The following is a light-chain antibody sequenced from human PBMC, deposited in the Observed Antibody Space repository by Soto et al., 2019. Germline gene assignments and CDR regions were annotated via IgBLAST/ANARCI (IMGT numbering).Light chain of an antibody. CDR2: EVR. Sequence: ALAQPASVSGSPGQSITISCTGTSSDVGSYNYVSWYQQPPGKAPKLMIYEVRNRPSGVSDRFSGSKSGKTASLTIFGLQAEDEADYYCSSYTTSTTQVFGGGTKVTVL. V-gene: IGLV2-14*01. J-gene: IGLJ2*01. CDR3: SSYTTSTTQV. CDR1: SSDVGSYNY.